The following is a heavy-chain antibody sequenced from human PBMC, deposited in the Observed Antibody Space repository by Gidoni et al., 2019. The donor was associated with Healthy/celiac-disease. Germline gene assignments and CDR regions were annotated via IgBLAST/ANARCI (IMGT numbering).Heavy chain of an antibody. CDR3: AKAPGYYDFWSGYYTDY. CDR1: GFPFGSYG. Sequence: QVQLVESGGGVVQPGRSLRLSCEASGFPFGSYGMHWVRPAPGKGPEGVAVISYDGSNKYYADSVKGRFTISRDNSKNTLYLQMNSLRAEDTAVYYCAKAPGYYDFWSGYYTDYWGQGTLVTVSS. CDR2: ISYDGSNK. D-gene: IGHD3-3*01. V-gene: IGHV3-30*18. J-gene: IGHJ4*02.